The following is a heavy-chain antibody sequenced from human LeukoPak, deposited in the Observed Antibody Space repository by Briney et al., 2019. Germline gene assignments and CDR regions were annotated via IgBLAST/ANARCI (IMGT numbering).Heavy chain of an antibody. V-gene: IGHV1-18*01. CDR3: ARESGSYSDCYYYYGMDV. Sequence: ASVKVSCKASGYTFTSYGISWVRQAPGQGLEWMGWISAYNGNTNYAQKLQGRVTMTTDTSTSTAYMELRSLRSDDTAVYYCARESGSYSDCYYYYGMDVWGQGTTVTVSS. CDR1: GYTFTSYG. J-gene: IGHJ6*02. CDR2: ISAYNGNT. D-gene: IGHD1-26*01.